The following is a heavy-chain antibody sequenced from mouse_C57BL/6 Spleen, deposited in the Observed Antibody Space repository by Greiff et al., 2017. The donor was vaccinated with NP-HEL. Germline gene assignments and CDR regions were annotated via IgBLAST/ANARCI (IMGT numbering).Heavy chain of an antibody. CDR3: ARYAPLYAMDY. V-gene: IGHV1-53*01. J-gene: IGHJ4*01. Sequence: VQLQQSGTELVKPGASVKLSCKASGYPFTSYWMHWVKQRPGQGLEWIGNINPSNGGTNYNEKFKSKATLTVDKSSSTAYMQLSSLTSEYCAVYYCARYAPLYAMDYWGQGTSVTVSS. CDR1: GYPFTSYW. CDR2: INPSNGGT.